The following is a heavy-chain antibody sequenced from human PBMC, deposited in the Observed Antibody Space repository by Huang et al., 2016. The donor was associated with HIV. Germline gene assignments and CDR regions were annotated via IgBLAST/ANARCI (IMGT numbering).Heavy chain of an antibody. CDR1: GYTFTRYD. Sequence: QVQLVQSGAEVKKPGASVRVSCKASGYTFTRYDINWVRQATGQGLEWMGWMSPNSGNTGYAQNFQGRVTITRDTSISTAYMELSSLRSEDTAVYYCARRYCSGGSCYRDIWGQGTMVTVSS. J-gene: IGHJ3*02. CDR2: MSPNSGNT. D-gene: IGHD2-15*01. CDR3: ARRYCSGGSCYRDI. V-gene: IGHV1-8*03.